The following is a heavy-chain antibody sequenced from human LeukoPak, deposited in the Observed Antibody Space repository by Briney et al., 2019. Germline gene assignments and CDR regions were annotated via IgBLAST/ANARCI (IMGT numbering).Heavy chain of an antibody. J-gene: IGHJ3*02. Sequence: GGSLRLSCAASGFTFSNYAMSWVRQAPGKGLKWVSSISSSSSSYIYYADSVKGRFTISRDNAKNSLYLQTNSLRAEDTAVYYCARDPSEHIVVVSDAFDIWGQGTMVTVSS. V-gene: IGHV3-21*01. CDR1: GFTFSNYA. D-gene: IGHD2-21*01. CDR2: ISSSSSSYI. CDR3: ARDPSEHIVVVSDAFDI.